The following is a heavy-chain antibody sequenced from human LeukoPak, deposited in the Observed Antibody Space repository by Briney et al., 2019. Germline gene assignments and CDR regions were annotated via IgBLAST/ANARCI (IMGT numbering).Heavy chain of an antibody. CDR3: AKESRTLLTGITYFDY. Sequence: ASVKVSYKASGYTFTSYDINWVRQATGQGLEWMGWMNPNSGNTGYAQKFQGRVTMTRNTSISTAYMELSSLRAEDMAVYYCAKESRTLLTGITYFDYWGQGSLVTVSS. D-gene: IGHD1-14*01. J-gene: IGHJ4*02. CDR2: MNPNSGNT. CDR1: GYTFTSYD. V-gene: IGHV1-8*01.